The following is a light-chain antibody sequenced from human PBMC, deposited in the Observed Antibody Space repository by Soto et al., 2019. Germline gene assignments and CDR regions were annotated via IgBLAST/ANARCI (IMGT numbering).Light chain of an antibody. V-gene: IGKV1-6*01. Sequence: AIQMTQFPSSLSASVGDRVTISCRASQGIGNALGWYQQKPGKAPNLLIYTASNLQSGVPSRFSGSGSGTHFTLTISSLQPEDFGTYYCQQTDSFPITFGQGTRLEIK. CDR1: QGIGNA. J-gene: IGKJ5*01. CDR2: TAS. CDR3: QQTDSFPIT.